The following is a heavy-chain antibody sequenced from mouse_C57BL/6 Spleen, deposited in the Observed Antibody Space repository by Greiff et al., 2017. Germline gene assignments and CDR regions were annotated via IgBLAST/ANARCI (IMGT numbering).Heavy chain of an antibody. CDR2: IYPRSGNT. CDR3: ARSPEGYAMDY. V-gene: IGHV1-81*01. J-gene: IGHJ4*01. CDR1: GYTFTSYG. Sequence: QVHVKQSGAELARPGASVKLSCKASGYTFTSYGISWVKQRTGQGLEWIGEIYPRSGNTYYNEKFKGKATLTADKSSSTAYMELRSLTSEDSAVYFCARSPEGYAMDYWGQGTSVTVSS.